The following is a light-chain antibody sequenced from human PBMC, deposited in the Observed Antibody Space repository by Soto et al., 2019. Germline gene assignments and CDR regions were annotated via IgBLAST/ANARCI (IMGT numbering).Light chain of an antibody. V-gene: IGKV3-20*01. CDR3: QQYRT. J-gene: IGKJ1*01. CDR2: GAS. Sequence: EFGLPQSSGTLCLSPGEGGSLSCRASQTCRNNQLAWYHPKPSQAPRLLIYGASSRAPGIPDRFSAGGSGKDFTLPISRLEPEDFAVYYCQQYRTFGQGTKVEIK. CDR1: QTCRNNQ.